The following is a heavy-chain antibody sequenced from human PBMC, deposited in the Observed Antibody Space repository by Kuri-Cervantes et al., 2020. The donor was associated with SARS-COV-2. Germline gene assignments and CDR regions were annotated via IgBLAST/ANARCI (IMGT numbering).Heavy chain of an antibody. CDR1: GYSISSGYY. CDR3: AIALSTFDY. V-gene: IGHV4-38-2*02. CDR2: IYHSGST. Sequence: SETLSLTCTVSGYSISSGYYWGWIRQPPGKGLEWIGSIYHSGSTYYNPSLKSRVTISVDTSKNQFSLKLSSVTAADTAVYYCAIALSTFDYWGQGTLVTDSS. J-gene: IGHJ4*02.